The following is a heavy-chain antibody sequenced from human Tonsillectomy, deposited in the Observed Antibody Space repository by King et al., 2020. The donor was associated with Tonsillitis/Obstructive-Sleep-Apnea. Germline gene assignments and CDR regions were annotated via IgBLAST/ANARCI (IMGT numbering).Heavy chain of an antibody. CDR1: GYSFTSYW. CDR3: ARRQGYCSSTGCSAESEYYYMDV. J-gene: IGHJ6*03. CDR2: IDPSDSYT. D-gene: IGHD2-2*01. V-gene: IGHV5-10-1*01. Sequence: VQLVQSGAEVKKPGESLRISCKGSGYSFTSYWISWVRQMPGKGLEWMGRIDPSDSYTNYSPSFQGHVTISADKSISTAYLQWSSLKASDTAMYYCARRQGYCSSTGCSAESEYYYMDVWVKGNAGTVSS.